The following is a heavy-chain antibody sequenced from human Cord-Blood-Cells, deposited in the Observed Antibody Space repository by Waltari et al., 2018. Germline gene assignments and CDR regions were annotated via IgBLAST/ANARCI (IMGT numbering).Heavy chain of an antibody. Sequence: QVQLVQSGAEVKKPGASLKVSCKASGYTFTSYDINWVRQATGQGLEWMGWMNPNSDNTGYAQKFQGRVTMTRNTSISTAYMELSSLRSEDTAVYYCARGRHYSGSYYFDYWGQGTLVTVSS. D-gene: IGHD1-26*01. J-gene: IGHJ4*02. CDR1: GYTFTSYD. CDR2: MNPNSDNT. CDR3: ARGRHYSGSYYFDY. V-gene: IGHV1-8*01.